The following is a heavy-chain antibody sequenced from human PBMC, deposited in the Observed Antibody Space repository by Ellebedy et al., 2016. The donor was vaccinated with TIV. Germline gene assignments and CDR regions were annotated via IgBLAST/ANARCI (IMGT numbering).Heavy chain of an antibody. CDR2: ISGSGGST. J-gene: IGHJ4*02. D-gene: IGHD1-26*01. V-gene: IGHV3-23*01. CDR3: AKRPYSGSYYGYFDY. Sequence: GGSLRLSCAASGFTFSSYEMNWVRQAPGKGLEWVSAISGSGGSTYYADSVKGRFTISRDNSKNTLYLQMNSLRAEDTAVYYCAKRPYSGSYYGYFDYWGQGTLVTVSS. CDR1: GFTFSSYE.